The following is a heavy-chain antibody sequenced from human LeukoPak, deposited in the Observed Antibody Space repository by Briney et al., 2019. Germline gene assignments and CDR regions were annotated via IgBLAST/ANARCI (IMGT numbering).Heavy chain of an antibody. CDR1: GFTFSSYA. CDR3: AKDLLVSDWFDP. CDR2: ISGSGGST. J-gene: IGHJ5*02. D-gene: IGHD2-2*01. V-gene: IGHV3-23*01. Sequence: GGSLRLSCAASGFTFSSYAMSWVRRAPGKGLEWVSGISGSGGSTYYADSVKGRFTISRDNSKNTLYLQMNSLRAEDTAVYYCAKDLLVSDWFDPWGQGTLVTVSS.